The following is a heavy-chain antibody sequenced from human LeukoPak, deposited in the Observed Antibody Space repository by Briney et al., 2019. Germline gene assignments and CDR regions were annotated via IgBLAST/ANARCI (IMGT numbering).Heavy chain of an antibody. J-gene: IGHJ4*02. CDR1: GFTFSNAW. CDR2: IKSKTDSGTT. D-gene: IGHD3-10*01. CDR3: TTGYYYGSEIFDY. V-gene: IGHV3-15*01. Sequence: PGGSLRLSCAASGFTFSNAWTSWVRQAPGKGLEWVGRIKSKTDSGTTDYAAPVKGRFTISRDDSKNTLYLQMNSLKTEDTAVYYCTTGYYYGSEIFDYWGQGTLVTVSS.